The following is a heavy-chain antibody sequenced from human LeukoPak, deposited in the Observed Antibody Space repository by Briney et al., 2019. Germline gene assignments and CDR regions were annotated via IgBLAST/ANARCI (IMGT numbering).Heavy chain of an antibody. J-gene: IGHJ4*02. Sequence: SVKVSCKASGGTFSSYAISWVRQAPGHGLEWMGEIIPRSGTVNYAQKFQGRVTITADESRTIAYMELSSLGSDDTAVYYCARGSYYYESSGYSLYWGQGTLVTVSS. V-gene: IGHV1-69*01. D-gene: IGHD3-22*01. CDR2: IIPRSGTV. CDR1: GGTFSSYA. CDR3: ARGSYYYESSGYSLY.